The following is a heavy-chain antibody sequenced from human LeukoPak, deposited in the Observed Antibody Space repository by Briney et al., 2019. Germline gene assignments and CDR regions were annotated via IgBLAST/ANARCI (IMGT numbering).Heavy chain of an antibody. CDR1: GFTLRSYS. Sequence: GGSLGLSCAASGFTLRSYSMHWIRKAPGKGLEFVSAISSDGDNTYYANSVKGRFTISRDNSKNTLYLQMGSLRPEDMALYYCARVGGDYFDYWSQGTLVTVSS. V-gene: IGHV3-64*01. J-gene: IGHJ4*02. CDR3: ARVGGDYFDY. D-gene: IGHD3-10*01. CDR2: ISSDGDNT.